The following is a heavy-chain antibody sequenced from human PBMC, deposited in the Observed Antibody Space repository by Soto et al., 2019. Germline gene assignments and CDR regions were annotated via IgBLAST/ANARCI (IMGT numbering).Heavy chain of an antibody. V-gene: IGHV5-51*01. CDR3: ARQGSNGAYYYYGMDV. Sequence: PGESLKISCKGPGYRFSSYWIAWVRQMPGKGLEWMGIIYPGDSDTRYSPSFEGQVPISADKSNSTAYLQWSSLKASDTAMYYCARQGSNGAYYYYGMDVWGQGTTVTVSS. J-gene: IGHJ6*02. CDR1: GYRFSSYW. CDR2: IYPGDSDT. D-gene: IGHD3-16*01.